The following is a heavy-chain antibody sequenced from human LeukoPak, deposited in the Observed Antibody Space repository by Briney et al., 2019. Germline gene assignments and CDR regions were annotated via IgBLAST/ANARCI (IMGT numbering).Heavy chain of an antibody. D-gene: IGHD6-13*01. J-gene: IGHJ6*02. CDR3: ARSYSSSWYVGFGYYYYGMDV. V-gene: IGHV1-8*01. Sequence: ASVKVSCKASGYTFTSYDINWVRQATGQGPEWMGWMNPNSGNTGYAQKFQGRVTMTRNTSISTAYMELSSLRSEDTAVYYCARSYSSSWYVGFGYYYYGMDVWGQGTTVTVSS. CDR1: GYTFTSYD. CDR2: MNPNSGNT.